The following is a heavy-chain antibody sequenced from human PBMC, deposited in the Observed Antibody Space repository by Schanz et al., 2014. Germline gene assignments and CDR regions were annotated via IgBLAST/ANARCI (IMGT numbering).Heavy chain of an antibody. CDR1: GFTVNTNY. V-gene: IGHV3-53*01. D-gene: IGHD5-12*01. J-gene: IGHJ3*01. CDR3: ARDGGRDGYNLAFDV. Sequence: GRRVESGGGLIQPGGSLRLSCAVSGFTVNTNYMSWVRQAPGKGLEWISSMYINSGSTQYADSVKGRFIISRDSSKNTLFLQMNSLRAEDTAVYFCARDGGRDGYNLAFDVWGQG. CDR2: MYINSGST.